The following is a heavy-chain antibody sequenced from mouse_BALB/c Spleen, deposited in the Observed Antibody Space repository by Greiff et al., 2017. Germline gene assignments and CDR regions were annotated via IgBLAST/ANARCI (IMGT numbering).Heavy chain of an antibody. D-gene: IGHD2-10*02. CDR3: ARHKYGNYEGKAMDD. V-gene: IGHV5-6*01. Sequence: EVKLVESGGDLVKPGGSLTLSCAASGFTFSSYGMSWVRQTPDKRLEWVATISSGGSYTYYPDSVKGRFTISRDNAKNTLYLQMSSLKSDDTAMYYCARHKYGNYEGKAMDDWGQGTSVTVSS. J-gene: IGHJ4*01. CDR2: ISSGGSYT. CDR1: GFTFSSYG.